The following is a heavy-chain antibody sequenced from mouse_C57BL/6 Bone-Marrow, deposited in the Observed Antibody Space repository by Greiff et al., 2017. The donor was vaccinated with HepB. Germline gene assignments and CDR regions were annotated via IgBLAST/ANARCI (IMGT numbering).Heavy chain of an antibody. V-gene: IGHV1-55*01. CDR1: GYTFTSYW. CDR3: ARAGYSNSWYFDV. D-gene: IGHD2-5*01. J-gene: IGHJ1*03. Sequence: QVHVKQPGAELVKPGASVKMSCKASGYTFTSYWITWVKQRPGQGLEWIGDIYPGSGSTNYNEKFKSKATLTVYTSSSTAYMQLSSLTSEDSAVYYCARAGYSNSWYFDVWGTGTTVTVSS. CDR2: IYPGSGST.